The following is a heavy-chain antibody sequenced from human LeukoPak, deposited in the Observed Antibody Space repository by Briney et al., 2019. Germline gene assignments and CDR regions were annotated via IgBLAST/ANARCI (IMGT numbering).Heavy chain of an antibody. Sequence: SETLSLTCNVSGGSISGYHWSWIRQPPGKGLEWIGYIHYSGSTNYNPSLKSRVTISVDTSKNQFSLKLSSVTAADTAVYYCARAYSSGWYLFDYWGQGTLVTVSS. CDR2: IHYSGST. CDR1: GGSISGYH. CDR3: ARAYSSGWYLFDY. D-gene: IGHD6-19*01. J-gene: IGHJ4*02. V-gene: IGHV4-59*01.